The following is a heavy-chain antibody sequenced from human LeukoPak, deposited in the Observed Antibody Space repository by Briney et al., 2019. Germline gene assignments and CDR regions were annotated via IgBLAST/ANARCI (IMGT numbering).Heavy chain of an antibody. CDR2: VSSSGTTK. CDR1: GFTFSDYY. D-gene: IGHD5-12*01. V-gene: IGHV3-11*01. Sequence: PGGSLRLSCAASGFTFSDYYMTWIRQAPGKGLEWVSYVSSSGTTKYYAGSVKGRFTISRDNAKNSLYLQMNSLRVEDTAVYYCARDVYSGYGGYWYFDLWGRGTLVTVSS. J-gene: IGHJ2*01. CDR3: ARDVYSGYGGYWYFDL.